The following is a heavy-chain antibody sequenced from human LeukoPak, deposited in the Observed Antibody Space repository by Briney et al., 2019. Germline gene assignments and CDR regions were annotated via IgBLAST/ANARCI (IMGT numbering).Heavy chain of an antibody. D-gene: IGHD5-18*01. CDR1: GGSISDYY. CDR2: IYYSGST. Sequence: KTSETLSLTCIVSGGSISDYYWSWIRQPPGKGLEWIGYIYYSGSTNYNPSLKSRVTISVDTSKNQFSLKLSSVTAADTAVYYCARGRVDTAMVQFDPWGQGTLVTVSS. V-gene: IGHV4-59*01. CDR3: ARGRVDTAMVQFDP. J-gene: IGHJ5*02.